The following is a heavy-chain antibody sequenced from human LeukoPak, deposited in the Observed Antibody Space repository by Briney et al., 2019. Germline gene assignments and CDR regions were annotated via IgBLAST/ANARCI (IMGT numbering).Heavy chain of an antibody. CDR2: ISYDGSNK. CDR1: GFTFSSYG. J-gene: IGHJ6*03. Sequence: GSLRLSCAASGFTFSSYGMHWVRQAPGKGLEWVAVISYDGSNKYYADSVKGRFTISRDNAKNSLYLQMNSLRAEDTAVYYCARDRGTYYYYYMDVWGKGTTVTVSS. CDR3: ARDRGTYYYYYMDV. V-gene: IGHV3-30*03. D-gene: IGHD3-16*01.